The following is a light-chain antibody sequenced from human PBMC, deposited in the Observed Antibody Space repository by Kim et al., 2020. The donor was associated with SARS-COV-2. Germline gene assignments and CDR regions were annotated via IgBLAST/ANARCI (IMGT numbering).Light chain of an antibody. CDR3: QHRSKWPLT. J-gene: IGKJ4*01. CDR1: QSVSSY. V-gene: IGKV3-11*01. Sequence: LPPGETATLSCRASQSVSSYLGWYQQKPGQSPRLLIYDASNRATGIPARFSGSGSGTDFTLTISSLEPEDFAVYFCQHRSKWPLTFGGGTKVDIK. CDR2: DAS.